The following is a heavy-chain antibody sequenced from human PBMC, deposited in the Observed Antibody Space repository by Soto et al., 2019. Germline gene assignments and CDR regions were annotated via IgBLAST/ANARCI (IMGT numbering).Heavy chain of an antibody. CDR1: GDSVSSSFW. J-gene: IGHJ4*02. Sequence: KPSETLSLTCTVSGDSVSSSFWWTWVRQAPGKGLEWIGEIYHSESTNYNPSLKSRVTISLDKSKNQFSLRLTSVTAADTAVYYCARYDFGTFDNWGQGTRVTVSS. CDR3: ARYDFGTFDN. CDR2: IYHSEST. D-gene: IGHD4-17*01. V-gene: IGHV4-4*02.